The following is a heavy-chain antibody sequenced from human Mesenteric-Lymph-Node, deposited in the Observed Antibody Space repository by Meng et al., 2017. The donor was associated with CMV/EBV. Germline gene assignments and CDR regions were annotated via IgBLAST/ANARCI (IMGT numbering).Heavy chain of an antibody. CDR2: INHSGST. CDR3: ARGSSYDILTGYFDY. D-gene: IGHD3-9*01. V-gene: IGHV4-34*01. Sequence: QGQLRQWGAGLLKPSETLSGTCAVYGGSFSGYYWNWIRQSPEKGLEWIGEINHSGSTTYNPSFTSRIIISVDTSTNQISLNMSSVTAADTAVYYCARGSSYDILTGYFDYWGQGALVTVSS. CDR1: GGSFSGYY. J-gene: IGHJ4*02.